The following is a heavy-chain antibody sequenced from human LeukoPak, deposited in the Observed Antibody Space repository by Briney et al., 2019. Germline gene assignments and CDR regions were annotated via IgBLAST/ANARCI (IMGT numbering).Heavy chain of an antibody. CDR2: IKQDGSEQ. J-gene: IGHJ4*02. D-gene: IGHD6-19*01. V-gene: IGHV3-7*05. Sequence: PGGSLRLSCAASGYTFSSYWMTWVRRAPGKGLEWVANIKQDGSEQYYMDSVRGRFTISRDNAKNSLFLKMNSLRVEDTAVYYYAGVQWWLGDYRGQGALVTVSS. CDR3: AGVQWWLGDY. CDR1: GYTFSSYW.